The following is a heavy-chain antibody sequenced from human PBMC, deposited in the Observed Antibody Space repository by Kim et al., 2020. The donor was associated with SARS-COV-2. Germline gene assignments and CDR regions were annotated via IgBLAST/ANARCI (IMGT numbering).Heavy chain of an antibody. Sequence: GGSLRLSCAASGFTVSSNYMSWVRQAPGKGLEWVSVIYSGGSTYYADSVKGRFTISRDNSKNTLYLQMNSLRAEDTAVYYCARDLLRPGIAEKPHEYFQHWGQGTLVTVSS. D-gene: IGHD6-13*01. CDR1: GFTVSSNY. CDR2: IYSGGST. V-gene: IGHV3-66*01. J-gene: IGHJ1*01. CDR3: ARDLLRPGIAEKPHEYFQH.